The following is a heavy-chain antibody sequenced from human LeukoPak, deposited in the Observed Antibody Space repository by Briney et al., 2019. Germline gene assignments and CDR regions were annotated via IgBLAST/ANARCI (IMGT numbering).Heavy chain of an antibody. V-gene: IGHV1-69*05. J-gene: IGHJ4*02. CDR3: ARGRRRHGYPSDY. CDR2: IIPIFGTA. CDR1: GGTFSSYA. Sequence: SVKVSCKASGGTFSSYAISWVRQAPGQGLDWMGGIIPIFGTANYAQKIQGRVTITTVESTSTAYMELSSLRSEDTAVYYCARGRRRHGYPSDYWGQGTLFTVSS. D-gene: IGHD5-24*01.